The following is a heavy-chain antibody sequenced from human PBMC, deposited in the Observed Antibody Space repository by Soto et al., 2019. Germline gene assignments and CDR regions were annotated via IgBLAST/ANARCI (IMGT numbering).Heavy chain of an antibody. D-gene: IGHD6-13*01. CDR2: INDSGST. J-gene: IGHJ5*01. V-gene: IGHV4-34*01. CDR1: GGSFSNYY. CDR3: ARSQRQQLVRRNWFDS. Sequence: SETLSLTCAVYGGSFSNYYWSWIRQPPGKGLEWIGEINDSGSTNYNPSLKSRVTISVDTSKNQFSLKLNSVTAADTAVYYCARSQRQQLVRRNWFDSWGQGSLVTVSS.